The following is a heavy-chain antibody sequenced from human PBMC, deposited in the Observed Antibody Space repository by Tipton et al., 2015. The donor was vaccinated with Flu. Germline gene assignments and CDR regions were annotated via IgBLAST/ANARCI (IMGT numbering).Heavy chain of an antibody. J-gene: IGHJ4*02. Sequence: QSGAEVKKPGASVKVSCKASGYTFTGYYMHWVRQAPGQGLEWMGWINPNSGGTNYAQKFQGRVTMTTDTSTSTAYMELRSLRSDDTAVYYCAREQLAAPFDYWGQGTLVTVSS. CDR3: AREQLAAPFDY. V-gene: IGHV1-2*02. CDR1: GYTFTGYY. CDR2: INPNSGGT. D-gene: IGHD6-6*01.